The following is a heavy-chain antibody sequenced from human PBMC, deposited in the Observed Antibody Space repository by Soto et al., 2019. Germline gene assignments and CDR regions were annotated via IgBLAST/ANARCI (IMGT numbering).Heavy chain of an antibody. CDR3: ARNSIPEGGPYYYDSSGYYDY. CDR2: IIPIFGTA. V-gene: IGHV1-69*13. CDR1: GGTFSSYS. J-gene: IGHJ4*02. Sequence: SVKVSCKASGGTFSSYSISWVRQAPGQGLEWMGGIIPIFGTANYAQKFQGRVTITADESTSTAYTELSSLRSEDTAVYYCARNSIPEGGPYYYDSSGYYDYWGQGTLVTVSS. D-gene: IGHD3-22*01.